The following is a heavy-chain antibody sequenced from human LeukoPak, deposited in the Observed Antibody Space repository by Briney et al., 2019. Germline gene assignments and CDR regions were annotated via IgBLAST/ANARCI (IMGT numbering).Heavy chain of an antibody. CDR2: INHSGST. D-gene: IGHD3-10*01. Sequence: KSSETLSLTCAVYGGSFSGYYWSWIRQPPGKGLEWIGEINHSGSTNHNPSLKSRVTISVDTSKNQFSLKLSSVTAADTAVYYCAREGYYGSGRLTDFWGQGTLVTVSS. V-gene: IGHV4-34*01. J-gene: IGHJ4*02. CDR1: GGSFSGYY. CDR3: AREGYYGSGRLTDF.